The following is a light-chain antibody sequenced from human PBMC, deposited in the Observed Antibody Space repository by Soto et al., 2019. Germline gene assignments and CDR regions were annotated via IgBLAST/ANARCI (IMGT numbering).Light chain of an antibody. Sequence: DIQMTQSPSTLSASEGERVTLTCRASQSINNWLAWYQQKPGKAPKLLISRASNLKSGIPSRFSGTGSGTEFTLTISSLQPDDFASYYCQQYDSCPFTFGGGTKVEI. V-gene: IGKV1-5*03. CDR2: RAS. J-gene: IGKJ4*01. CDR1: QSINNW. CDR3: QQYDSCPFT.